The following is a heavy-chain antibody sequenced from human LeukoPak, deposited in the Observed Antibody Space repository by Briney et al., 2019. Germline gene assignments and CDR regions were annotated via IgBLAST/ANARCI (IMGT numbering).Heavy chain of an antibody. D-gene: IGHD4-23*01. CDR3: ARTSGGNGGVDY. Sequence: TSQTLSLTCTVSGGSVSSGNYYWTWIRQPAGKGLEWIGYIYYSGSTYYNPSLKSRVTISVDTSKNQFSLKLSSVTAADTAVYYCARTSGGNGGVDYWGQGTLVTVSS. J-gene: IGHJ4*02. CDR2: IYYSGST. V-gene: IGHV4-31*03. CDR1: GGSVSSGNYY.